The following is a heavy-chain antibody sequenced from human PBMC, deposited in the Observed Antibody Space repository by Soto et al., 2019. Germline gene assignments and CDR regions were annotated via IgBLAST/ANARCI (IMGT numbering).Heavy chain of an antibody. J-gene: IGHJ6*02. CDR2: IGTAGDT. Sequence: PGGSLRLSCAASGFTFSSYDMHWVRQATGKGLEWVSAIGTAGDTYYPGSVKGRFTISRENAKNSLYLQMNSLRAGDTAVYYCERYGSGWLYYYYGMDVWGQGTTVTVSS. V-gene: IGHV3-13*01. D-gene: IGHD6-19*01. CDR1: GFTFSSYD. CDR3: ERYGSGWLYYYYGMDV.